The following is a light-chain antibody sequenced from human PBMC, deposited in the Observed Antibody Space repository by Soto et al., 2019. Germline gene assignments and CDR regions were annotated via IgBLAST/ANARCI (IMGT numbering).Light chain of an antibody. V-gene: IGKV3-20*01. J-gene: IGKJ4*01. CDR3: QQYGSSTELT. Sequence: EIVLTQSPGTLSLSPGESATLSCRASQSLSSSYLAWYQQKPGQAPRLLIYGASSRATGIPDRFSGSGSGTDVTLTISRLEPEDFAVYYCQQYGSSTELTFGGGTKVETK. CDR1: QSLSSSY. CDR2: GAS.